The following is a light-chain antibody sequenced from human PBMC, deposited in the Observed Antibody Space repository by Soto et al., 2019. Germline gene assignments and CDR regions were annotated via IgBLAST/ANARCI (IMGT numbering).Light chain of an antibody. CDR1: QSVSSY. V-gene: IGKV3-11*01. CDR3: QQRSNWPPT. J-gene: IGKJ1*01. CDR2: DAS. Sequence: EIVLTQSPATLSLSPGARAPLSCRASQSVSSYLAWYQQKPGQAPRLLIYDASTRATGIPARFSGSGSGTDFTLTITSLEPEDFAVYYCQQRSNWPPTFGQGTKVDIK.